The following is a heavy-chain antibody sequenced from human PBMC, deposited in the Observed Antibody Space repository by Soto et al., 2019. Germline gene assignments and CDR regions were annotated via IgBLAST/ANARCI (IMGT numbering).Heavy chain of an antibody. V-gene: IGHV3-23*01. J-gene: IGHJ4*02. D-gene: IGHD3-10*01. CDR1: GFTFTNYA. CDR2: ISGSGGNT. CDR3: VKARAAGGFDY. Sequence: EVHLLDSGGGLVQPGGSLRLSCAASGFTFTNYAMSWVRQAPGKGLEWVSSISGSGGNTYYAGSVRGRFTITRDNTKNTLYLQMNSLRAEDTAIYYCVKARAAGGFDYWGQGTLVTVSS.